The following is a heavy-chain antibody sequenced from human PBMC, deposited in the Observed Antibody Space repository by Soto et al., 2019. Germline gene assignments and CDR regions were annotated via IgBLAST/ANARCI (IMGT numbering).Heavy chain of an antibody. D-gene: IGHD5-12*01. J-gene: IGHJ6*03. CDR2: INPSGGST. CDR1: GYTFTSYY. V-gene: IGHV1-46*03. CDR3: ARDPVYGSGYDFEYYMDV. Sequence: GASVKVSCKSSGYTFTSYYMHWVREAPGQGLEWMGIINPSGGSTSYAQKFQGRVTMTRDTSTSTVYMELSSLRSEDTAVYYCARDPVYGSGYDFEYYMDVWGKGTTVTVSS.